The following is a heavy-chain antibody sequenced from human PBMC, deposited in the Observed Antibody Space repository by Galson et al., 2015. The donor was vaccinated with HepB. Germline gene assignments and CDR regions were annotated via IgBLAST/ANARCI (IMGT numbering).Heavy chain of an antibody. J-gene: IGHJ3*02. CDR1: GFTFSSYH. CDR3: ARGRYYDESSGFEGAFEI. Sequence: FLRPSGAASGFTFSSYHMRWVRQAPGKGLEWVLAIDPAGDPYYPGSVKGRFTISRENAKNSLYLQMNMLRAGDTAVYYCARGRYYDESSGFEGAFEIWGQGTMVTVSS. V-gene: IGHV3-13*05. D-gene: IGHD3-22*01. CDR2: IDPAGDP.